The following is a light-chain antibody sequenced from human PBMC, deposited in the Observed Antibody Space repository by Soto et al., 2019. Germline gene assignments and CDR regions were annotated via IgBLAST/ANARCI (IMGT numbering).Light chain of an antibody. CDR1: QSVSTF. Sequence: EIVFTQSPATLSFSPGERAILSFRASQSVSTFVAWFQQKAGQPPRLLIYNASNRTTGIPARFSGSGSGTDFTLTISSLEPEDFAVYYCQQRGDWPPITFGQGTRLEIK. V-gene: IGKV3-11*01. J-gene: IGKJ5*01. CDR3: QQRGDWPPIT. CDR2: NAS.